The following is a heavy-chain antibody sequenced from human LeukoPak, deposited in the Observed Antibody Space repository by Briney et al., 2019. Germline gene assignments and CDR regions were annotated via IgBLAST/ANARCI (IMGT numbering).Heavy chain of an antibody. J-gene: IGHJ4*02. Sequence: GGSLRLSCVVSGFSLSSHGMHWVRQAPGKGLEDVSAISSNGISTFYANSVKGRFTVSRDDSKNTLYLQMNSLKTEDTAVYYCTTDLPTWIQLWLPTSNNEIDYWGQGTLVTVSS. CDR1: GFSLSSHG. CDR3: TTDLPTWIQLWLPTSNNEIDY. CDR2: ISSNGIST. D-gene: IGHD5-18*01. V-gene: IGHV3-64*04.